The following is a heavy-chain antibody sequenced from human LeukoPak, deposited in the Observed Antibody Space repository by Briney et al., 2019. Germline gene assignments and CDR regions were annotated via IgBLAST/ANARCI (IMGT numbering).Heavy chain of an antibody. V-gene: IGHV3-30*03. CDR2: ISYDGSNK. D-gene: IGHD6-6*01. CDR3: ARSEYSTPADY. J-gene: IGHJ4*02. CDR1: GFTFSSYG. Sequence: GGSLRLSCAASGFTFSSYGMHWVRQAPGKGLEWVAVISYDGSNKYYADSVKGRFTISRDNSKNTLYLQMNSLRAEDTAVYYCARSEYSTPADYWGQGALVTVSS.